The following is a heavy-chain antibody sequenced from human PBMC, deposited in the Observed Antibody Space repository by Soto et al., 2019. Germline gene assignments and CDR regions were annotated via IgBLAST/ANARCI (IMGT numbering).Heavy chain of an antibody. CDR2: IYPGDSDT. CDR1: GYSFSIYW. Sequence: PGESVKSSCKASGYSFSIYWIAWVLQMPGKGLEWMGIIYPGDSDTRYSPSFQGQVTISVDTSISTVYLQWSSLKASDTAMYYCARDGDQMSCLRGGDNYGMGVSGRGNTGVVSS. J-gene: IGHJ6*01. V-gene: IGHV5-51*01. D-gene: IGHD2-21*01. CDR3: ARDGDQMSCLRGGDNYGMGV.